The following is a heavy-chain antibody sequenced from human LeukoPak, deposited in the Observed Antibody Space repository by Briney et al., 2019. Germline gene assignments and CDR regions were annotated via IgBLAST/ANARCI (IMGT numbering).Heavy chain of an antibody. CDR3: ARGLGADILTGYIFDY. V-gene: IGHV1-69*01. D-gene: IGHD3-9*01. Sequence: SVKVSCKASGGTFTSYAISWVRQAPGQGLEWMGGIIPIFGTANYAQKFQGRVTITADASTSTAYMELSSLRSEDTAVYYCARGLGADILTGYIFDYWGQGTLVTVSS. CDR2: IIPIFGTA. J-gene: IGHJ4*02. CDR1: GGTFTSYA.